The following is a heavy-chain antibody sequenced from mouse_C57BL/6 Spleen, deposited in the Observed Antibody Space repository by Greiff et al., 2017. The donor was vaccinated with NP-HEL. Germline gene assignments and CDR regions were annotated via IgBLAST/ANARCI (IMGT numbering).Heavy chain of an antibody. J-gene: IGHJ2*01. V-gene: IGHV1-69*01. Sequence: VQLQQSGAELVMPGASVKLSCKASGYTFTSYWMHWVKQRPGQGLEWIGEIDPSDSYTNYNQKFKGKSTLTVDKSSSTAYMQLSSLTSEDSAVYYCARSKLGGFDYWGQGTTLTVSS. CDR3: ARSKLGGFDY. CDR1: GYTFTSYW. CDR2: IDPSDSYT.